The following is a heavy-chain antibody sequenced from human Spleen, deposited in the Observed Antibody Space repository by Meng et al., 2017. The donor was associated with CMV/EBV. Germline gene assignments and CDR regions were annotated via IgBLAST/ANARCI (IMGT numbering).Heavy chain of an antibody. V-gene: IGHV1-2*02. CDR1: GYAFTNYG. J-gene: IGHJ6*02. CDR3: ARERVWSVYYYGMDV. D-gene: IGHD3-3*01. Sequence: ASVKVSCKASGYAFTNYGISWVRQAPGQGLEWMGWINPNSGGTNYAQKFQGRVTMTRDTSISTAYMELSRLRSDDTAVYYCARERVWSVYYYGMDVWGQGTTVTVSS. CDR2: INPNSGGT.